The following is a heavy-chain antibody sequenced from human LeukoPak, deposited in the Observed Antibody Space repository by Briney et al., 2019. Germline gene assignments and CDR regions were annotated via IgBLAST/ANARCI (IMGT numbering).Heavy chain of an antibody. V-gene: IGHV1-69*13. CDR2: IIPIFGTA. CDR3: ARDRGYSSSWYETNFDY. CDR1: GGTFSSYA. Sequence: SVKVSCKASGGTFSSYAISWVRRAPGQGLEWMGGIIPIFGTANYAQKFQGRVTITADESTSTAYMELSSLRSEDTAVYYCARDRGYSSSWYETNFDYWGQGTLVTVSS. D-gene: IGHD6-13*01. J-gene: IGHJ4*02.